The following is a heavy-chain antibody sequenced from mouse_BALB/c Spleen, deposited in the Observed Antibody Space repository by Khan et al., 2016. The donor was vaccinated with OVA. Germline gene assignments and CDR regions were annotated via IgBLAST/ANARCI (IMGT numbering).Heavy chain of an antibody. CDR2: INTYTGEP. Sequence: LVESGPELKKPGETVKISCKASGYTFTNYGMNWVKQAPGKGLKWMGWINTYTGEPTYADDFKGRFAFPLETSASTAYLQINNLKNEDTATYFCASGGYWYFDVWGAGTTVTVSS. CDR3: ASGGYWYFDV. J-gene: IGHJ1*01. D-gene: IGHD1-1*02. V-gene: IGHV9-3-1*01. CDR1: GYTFTNYG.